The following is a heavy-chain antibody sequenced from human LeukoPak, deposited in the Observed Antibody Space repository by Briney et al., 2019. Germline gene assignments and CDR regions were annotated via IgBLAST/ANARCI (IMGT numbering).Heavy chain of an antibody. V-gene: IGHV4-30-2*01. D-gene: IGHD1-7*01. J-gene: IGHJ5*02. Sequence: SETLSLTCAVSGGSISSGGYSWRWIRQPPGKGLEWIGYIYHSGSTYYNPSLKSRVTISVDRSKNQFSLKLSSVTAADTAVYYCARASPINWNYGWFDPWGQGTLVTVSS. CDR3: ARASPINWNYGWFDP. CDR1: GGSISSGGYS. CDR2: IYHSGST.